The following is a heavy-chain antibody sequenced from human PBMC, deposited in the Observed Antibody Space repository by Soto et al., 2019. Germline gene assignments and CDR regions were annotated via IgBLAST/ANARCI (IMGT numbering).Heavy chain of an antibody. CDR1: GGSISSGDYY. J-gene: IGHJ4*02. Sequence: SETLSLTCTVSGGSISSGDYYWSWVRQPPGKGLEWIGYIYYSGSTYFNPSLKSRVTISVDTSKNQFSLKLSSVTAADTAVYFCARGGDYYDSSGYYYIDYWGQGTLVTVSS. D-gene: IGHD3-22*01. V-gene: IGHV4-30-4*01. CDR2: IYYSGST. CDR3: ARGGDYYDSSGYYYIDY.